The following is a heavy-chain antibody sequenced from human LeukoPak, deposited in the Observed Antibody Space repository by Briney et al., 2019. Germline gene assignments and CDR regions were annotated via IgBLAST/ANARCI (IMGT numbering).Heavy chain of an antibody. CDR3: AAGLGIEAAFHY. CDR2: IIPIFGTA. V-gene: IGHV1-69*13. D-gene: IGHD1-26*01. CDR1: GGTFSSYA. J-gene: IGHJ4*02. Sequence: ASVKVSCKASGGTFSSYAISWVRQAPGQGLEWMGGIIPIFGTANYAQKFQGRVTITADESTSTAYMELSSLRAEDTAVYYCAAGLGIEAAFHYWGQGTLVSVSS.